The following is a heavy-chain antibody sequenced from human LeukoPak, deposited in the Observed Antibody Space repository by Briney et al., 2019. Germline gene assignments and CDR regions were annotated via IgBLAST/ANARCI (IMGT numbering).Heavy chain of an antibody. D-gene: IGHD5-12*01. CDR3: ARNRLRGGIDP. CDR2: MNPNSGNT. Sequence: ASVKVSCKASGYIFTSYDINWVRQATGQGLEWMGWMNPNSGNTGYAQKFQGRVTITRNTSISTAYMELSSLRSEDTAVYYCARNRLRGGIDPWGQGTLVTVSS. J-gene: IGHJ5*02. V-gene: IGHV1-8*03. CDR1: GYIFTSYD.